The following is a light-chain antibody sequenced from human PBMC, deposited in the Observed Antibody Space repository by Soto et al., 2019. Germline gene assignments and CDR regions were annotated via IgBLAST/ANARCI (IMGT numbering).Light chain of an antibody. CDR2: GAS. CDR1: QSVSSSY. Sequence: EIVLTQSPGTLSLSPGERATFSCRASQSVSSSYIAWYQQKRGQAPRRLIYGASIRATGIPDRFSGSGSGTDFTLTISSLEPEDFAVYYCQQRSNWPPFGPGTKVDIK. J-gene: IGKJ3*01. V-gene: IGKV3D-20*02. CDR3: QQRSNWPP.